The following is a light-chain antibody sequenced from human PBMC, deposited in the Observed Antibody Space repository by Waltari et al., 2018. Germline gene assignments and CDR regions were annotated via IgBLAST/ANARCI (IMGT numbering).Light chain of an antibody. CDR2: DVT. J-gene: IGLJ1*01. CDR3: SSYTSSGTPYV. CDR1: SSDVGGHNY. Sequence: QSALTQPASVSGSPGQSITISCTGTSSDVGGHNYVSWYQQHPGKAPKLIIYDVTDRPSWVSNRFSGSKFGNPASLTISGLQAEDEADYYCSSYTSSGTPYVFGTGTRVTVL. V-gene: IGLV2-14*03.